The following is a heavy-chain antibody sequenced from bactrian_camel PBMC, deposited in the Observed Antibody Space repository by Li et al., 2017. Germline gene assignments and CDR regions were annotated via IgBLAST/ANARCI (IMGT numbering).Heavy chain of an antibody. CDR3: AAKGVLTPSLAPDTYHD. CDR2: SDKHGTT. J-gene: IGHJ4*01. CDR1: TKLYSTYC. V-gene: IGHV3S53*01. D-gene: IGHD1*01. Sequence: HVQLVESGGGSVQAGGSLRLSCASSTKLYSTYCMCWFRQPPGKEREGVAGSDKHGTTTYADPVRGRFTISKDKTKNTLYLRMNNLKPEDTATYYCAAKGVLTPSLAPDTYHDWGPGTQVTVS.